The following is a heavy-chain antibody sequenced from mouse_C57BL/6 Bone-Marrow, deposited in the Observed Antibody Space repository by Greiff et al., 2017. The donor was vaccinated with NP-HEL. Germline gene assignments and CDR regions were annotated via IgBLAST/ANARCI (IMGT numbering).Heavy chain of an antibody. V-gene: IGHV5-17*01. J-gene: IGHJ3*01. CDR3: ARFDGYYGFAY. Sequence: LVESGGGLVKPGGSLKLSCAASGFTFSDYGMHWVRQAPEKGLEWVAYISSGSSTIYYADTVKGRFTISRDNAKNTLFLQMTSLRSEDTAMYYCARFDGYYGFAYWGQGTLVTVSA. CDR2: ISSGSSTI. D-gene: IGHD2-3*01. CDR1: GFTFSDYG.